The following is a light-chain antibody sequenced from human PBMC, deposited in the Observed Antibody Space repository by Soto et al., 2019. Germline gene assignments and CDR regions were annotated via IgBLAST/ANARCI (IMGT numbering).Light chain of an antibody. CDR3: ASWDDSLNGPV. CDR1: SSNIGSNF. Sequence: QSMVTQPSSASGTPGQRVTISCSGSSSNIGSNFVSWYQRLPGTAPKLLIYSINQRPSGVPDRFSGSKSGTSASLAISGLQSEDEADYFCASWDDSLNGPVFGGGTKLTVL. J-gene: IGLJ3*02. V-gene: IGLV1-44*01. CDR2: SIN.